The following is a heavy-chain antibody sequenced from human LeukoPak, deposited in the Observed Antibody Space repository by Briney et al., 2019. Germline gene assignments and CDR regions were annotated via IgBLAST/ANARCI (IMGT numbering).Heavy chain of an antibody. V-gene: IGHV4-30-4*01. Sequence: SETLSLTFTVSGGSISSGDYYWSWIRQPPGKGLEWIGYIYYSGSTYYNPSLKSRVTISVDTSKNQFSLKLSSVTAADTAVYYCARMGAVGYYFDYWGQGTLVTVSS. J-gene: IGHJ4*02. CDR2: IYYSGST. CDR3: ARMGAVGYYFDY. CDR1: GGSISSGDYY. D-gene: IGHD1-26*01.